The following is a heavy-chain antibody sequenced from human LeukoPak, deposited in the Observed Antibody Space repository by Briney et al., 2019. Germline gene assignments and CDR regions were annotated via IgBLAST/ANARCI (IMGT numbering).Heavy chain of an antibody. V-gene: IGHV3-15*01. D-gene: IGHD3-22*01. Sequence: GGSLRLSCAASGFTFSNAWVSWVRQAPGKGLEWVGRIKSKTDGGTTDYAAPVKGRFTISRDDSKNTLYLQMNSLKTEDTAVYYCTTGGPTYYDSSGYYYEEVDYWGQGTLVTVSS. J-gene: IGHJ4*02. CDR2: IKSKTDGGTT. CDR1: GFTFSNAW. CDR3: TTGGPTYYDSSGYYYEEVDY.